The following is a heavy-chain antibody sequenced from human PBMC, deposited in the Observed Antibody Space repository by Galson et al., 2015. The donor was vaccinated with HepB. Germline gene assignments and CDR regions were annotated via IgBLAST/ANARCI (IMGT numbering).Heavy chain of an antibody. J-gene: IGHJ5*02. CDR3: VKDSLVESEGPTVGWFDP. CDR2: ISSNGGST. CDR1: GFTFSSYA. D-gene: IGHD4-23*01. Sequence: SLRLSCAASGFTFSSYAMHWVRQAPGKGLEYVSAISSNGGSTYYADSVKGRFTISRDNSKNTLYLQMSSLRAEDTAVYYCVKDSLVESEGPTVGWFDPWGQGTLVTVSS. V-gene: IGHV3-64D*06.